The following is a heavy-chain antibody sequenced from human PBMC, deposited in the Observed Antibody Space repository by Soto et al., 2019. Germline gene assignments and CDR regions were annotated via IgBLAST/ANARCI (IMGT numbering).Heavy chain of an antibody. Sequence: GGSLRLSCAASGFTFSSYGMHWVRQAPGKGLEWVAVISYDGSNKYYADSVKGRLTISRDNSKNTLYLQMNSLRAEDTAVYYCAKDVLLWFGELSDYYYGMDVWGQGTTVTVSS. CDR3: AKDVLLWFGELSDYYYGMDV. D-gene: IGHD3-10*01. J-gene: IGHJ6*02. CDR2: ISYDGSNK. CDR1: GFTFSSYG. V-gene: IGHV3-30*18.